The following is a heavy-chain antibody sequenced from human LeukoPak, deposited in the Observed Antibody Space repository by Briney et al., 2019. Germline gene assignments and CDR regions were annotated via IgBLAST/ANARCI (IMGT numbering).Heavy chain of an antibody. Sequence: PGGSLRLSCAASGFHFSSYEMNWVRQAPGKRLQWVSYTSSSGNKIYYAASVKGRFTISRDNAKNSLYLQIDSLRAEDTAVYYCARGQRPQYTSTWDNWFDPWGQGTQVTVSS. CDR1: GFHFSSYE. D-gene: IGHD2-2*01. V-gene: IGHV3-48*03. CDR3: ARGQRPQYTSTWDNWFDP. CDR2: TSSSGNKI. J-gene: IGHJ5*02.